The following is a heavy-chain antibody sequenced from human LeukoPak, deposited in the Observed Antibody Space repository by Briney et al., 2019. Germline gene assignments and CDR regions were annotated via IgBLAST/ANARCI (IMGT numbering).Heavy chain of an antibody. D-gene: IGHD2-8*01. CDR1: GYTFTSYG. CDR2: ISAYNGNT. CDR3: ARTAWGIVLMVYAHYGMDV. J-gene: IGHJ6*02. Sequence: ASVKVSCKASGYTFTSYGISWVRQAPGQGLEWMGWISAYNGNTNYAQKLQGRVTMTTGTSTSTAYMELRSLRSDDTAVYYCARTAWGIVLMVYAHYGMDVWGQGTTVTVSS. V-gene: IGHV1-18*01.